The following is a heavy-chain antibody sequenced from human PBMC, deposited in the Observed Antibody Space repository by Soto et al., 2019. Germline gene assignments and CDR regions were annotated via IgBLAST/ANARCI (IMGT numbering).Heavy chain of an antibody. CDR1: GGTFSSYA. J-gene: IGHJ6*02. CDR3: ARDPVLHKAVMYGMDV. CDR2: IIPIFGTA. D-gene: IGHD6-19*01. Sequence: QVQLVQSGAEVKKPGSSVKVSCKASGGTFSSYAISWVRQAPGQGLEWMGGIIPIFGTANYAQKFQGRVTIPADESTSTAYMELSSLRSEDTAVYYCARDPVLHKAVMYGMDVWGQGTTVTVSS. V-gene: IGHV1-69*12.